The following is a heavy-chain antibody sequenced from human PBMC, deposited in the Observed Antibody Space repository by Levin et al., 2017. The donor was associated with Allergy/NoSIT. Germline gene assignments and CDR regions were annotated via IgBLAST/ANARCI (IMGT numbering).Heavy chain of an antibody. CDR1: GFTFSSYG. V-gene: IGHV3-30*03. CDR2: ISHDGSNK. Sequence: GESLKISCAASGFTFSSYGMHWVRQAPGKGLEWVAVISHDGSNKYYADSVKGRFTISRDNSKNTLYLQMNSLRAEDTAVYYCARKYNWNDVDYWGQGTLVTVSS. J-gene: IGHJ4*02. CDR3: ARKYNWNDVDY. D-gene: IGHD1-1*01.